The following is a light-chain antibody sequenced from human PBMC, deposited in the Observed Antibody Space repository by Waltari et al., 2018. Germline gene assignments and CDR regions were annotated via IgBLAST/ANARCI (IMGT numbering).Light chain of an antibody. CDR3: QQYHTLYT. V-gene: IGKV1-5*03. J-gene: IGKJ2*01. Sequence: DIQMTQSPSTMSTSVRDRVTFTCRASQSISSWLAWYQQKPGKAPKLLIYKASSLESGVPSRFSGSGSGTEFTLTISSLQPDDFATYYCQQYHTLYTFGQGTKLEI. CDR1: QSISSW. CDR2: KAS.